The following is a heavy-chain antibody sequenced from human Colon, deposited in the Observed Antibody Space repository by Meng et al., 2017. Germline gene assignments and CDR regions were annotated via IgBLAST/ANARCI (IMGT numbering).Heavy chain of an antibody. CDR2: SNPSGGGT. CDR3: VREFKGGYFDY. J-gene: IGHJ4*02. V-gene: IGHV1-46*01. Sequence: ASVKVSCKSSAYTFTNDYVHWVRQAPGQGLEWLGVSNPSGGGTNYAQKFQGRVTMNRDTSTNTVNMEPRSLRSENTAIYYCVREFKGGYFDYWGPGTLVTVSS. CDR1: AYTFTNDY. D-gene: IGHD3-10*01.